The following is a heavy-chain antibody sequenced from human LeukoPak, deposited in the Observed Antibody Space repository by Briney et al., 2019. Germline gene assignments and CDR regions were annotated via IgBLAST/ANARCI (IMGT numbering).Heavy chain of an antibody. V-gene: IGHV1-69*04. J-gene: IGHJ4*02. CDR1: GGTFSSYA. Sequence: SVKVSCKASGGTFSSYAISWVQQAPGQGLEWMGRIIPILGIANYAQKFQGRVTITADKSTSTAYMELSSLRSEDTAVYYCARGRDGYNGRTVFDYWGQGTLVTVSS. CDR3: ARGRDGYNGRTVFDY. D-gene: IGHD5-24*01. CDR2: IIPILGIA.